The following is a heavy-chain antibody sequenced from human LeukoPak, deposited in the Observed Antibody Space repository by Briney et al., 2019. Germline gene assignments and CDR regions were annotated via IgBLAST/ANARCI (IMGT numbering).Heavy chain of an antibody. Sequence: ASVKVSCKASGYTFTAYHMHWVRQAPGQGLEWMGRINPNSGETNYAQKFQGRVTMTRDTSISTAYMELSRLRSDDTAVYYCARDYCSSTSCLFDYWGQGPLVSVSS. CDR3: ARDYCSSTSCLFDY. CDR1: GYTFTAYH. V-gene: IGHV1-2*06. D-gene: IGHD2-2*01. CDR2: INPNSGET. J-gene: IGHJ4*02.